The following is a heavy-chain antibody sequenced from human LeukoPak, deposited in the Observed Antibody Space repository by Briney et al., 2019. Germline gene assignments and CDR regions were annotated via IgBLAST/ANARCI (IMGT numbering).Heavy chain of an antibody. J-gene: IGHJ4*02. Sequence: GGSLRLSRAASGFTFSSYAIHWVRQAPGKGLEYVAAISSNGGSTFYANSVKGRFIVSRDNSKNTLSLQMGSLRTEDLAMYYCARGESHYDSGGLYSSFDNWGQGTLVSVSS. CDR1: GFTFSSYA. CDR3: ARGESHYDSGGLYSSFDN. V-gene: IGHV3-64*01. CDR2: ISSNGGST. D-gene: IGHD3-22*01.